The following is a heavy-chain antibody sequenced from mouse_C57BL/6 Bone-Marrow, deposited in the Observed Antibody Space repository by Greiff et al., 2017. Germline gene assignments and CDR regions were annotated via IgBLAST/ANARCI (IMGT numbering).Heavy chain of an antibody. CDR2: INPNNGGT. CDR1: GYTFTDYY. CDR3: ARDDGYYAVGFAY. V-gene: IGHV1-26*01. D-gene: IGHD2-3*01. J-gene: IGHJ3*01. Sequence: VQLQQSGPELAKPGASVKISCKASGYTFTDYYMNWVKQSNGKSLEWIGDINPNNGGTSYNQKFKGKATLTVDKSSSTAYMELRSLTSEDSAVYYCARDDGYYAVGFAYWGQGTLVTVSA.